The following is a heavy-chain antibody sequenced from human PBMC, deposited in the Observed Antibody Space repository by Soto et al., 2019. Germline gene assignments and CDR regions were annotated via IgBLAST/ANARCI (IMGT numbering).Heavy chain of an antibody. CDR2: IYYSGST. D-gene: IGHD6-13*01. CDR1: GGSISSYY. CDR3: ARAPLAMDV. V-gene: IGHV4-59*01. Sequence: SETLSLTCTVSGGSISSYYWSWIRQPPGKGLEWIGYIYYSGSTNYNPSLKSRVTMSVDTSKNQFSLKLSSVTAADTAVYYCARAPLAMDVWGQGTTVTVSS. J-gene: IGHJ6*02.